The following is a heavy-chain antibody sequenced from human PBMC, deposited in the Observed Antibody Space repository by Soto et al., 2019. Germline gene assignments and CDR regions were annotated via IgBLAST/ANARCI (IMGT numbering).Heavy chain of an antibody. V-gene: IGHV1-46*01. CDR1: GYTFTSYY. Sequence: QVQLVQSGAAVKKPGASVKVSCKTSGYTFTSYYIHWVRQAPGQGLEWMEIINPSTGSTTYAQKFRGRVTMTRDTSTRTVDMELTSLTSEDTAVYYCARAYGSGTFSSPEGWFDPWGQGTLVIVSS. CDR2: INPSTGST. J-gene: IGHJ5*02. D-gene: IGHD3-10*01. CDR3: ARAYGSGTFSSPEGWFDP.